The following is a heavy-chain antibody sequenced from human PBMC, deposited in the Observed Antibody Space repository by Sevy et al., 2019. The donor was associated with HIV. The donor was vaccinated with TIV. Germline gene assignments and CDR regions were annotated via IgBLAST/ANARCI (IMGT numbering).Heavy chain of an antibody. Sequence: GGSLRLSCSGSGFSLSNSVMNWVRQTPGKGLKYVSAISGDGVSTYYTDSVRGRFTISRDNSKNTLYLQMSSLRVEDTAVYYCVKDPDYNFWRGDYGMDVWGQGTTVTVSS. CDR3: VKDPDYNFWRGDYGMDV. CDR2: ISGDGVST. D-gene: IGHD3-3*01. J-gene: IGHJ6*02. V-gene: IGHV3-64D*06. CDR1: GFSLSNSV.